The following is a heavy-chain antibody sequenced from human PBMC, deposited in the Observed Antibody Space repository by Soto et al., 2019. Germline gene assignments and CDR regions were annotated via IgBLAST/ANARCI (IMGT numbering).Heavy chain of an antibody. CDR1: GFRFSSYS. CDR3: ATMNGYFEY. V-gene: IGHV3-23*01. CDR2: ITATGDRT. Sequence: LRLSCADSGFRFSSYSMSWVRQTPGKGLEWVAAITATGDRTYYADSVTGRFTISRDNSRKTHYLQMTSLRAEDTAMYYCATMNGYFEYWGQGTPVTVSS. J-gene: IGHJ4*02. D-gene: IGHD3-22*01.